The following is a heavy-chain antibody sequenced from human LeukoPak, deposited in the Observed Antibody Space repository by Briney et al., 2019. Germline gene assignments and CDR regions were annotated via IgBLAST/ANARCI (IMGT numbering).Heavy chain of an antibody. Sequence: GGSLRLSCAASGFTFSSYAVSWVRQAPGKGLEWVSAISVSGGGTYYADSVKGRFTISRDNYKNTLYMQMNSLSTEDTAVYYCAKTTTVYSSGRYPGWPVDYWGQGTLVTVSS. CDR3: AKTTTVYSSGRYPGWPVDY. D-gene: IGHD6-19*01. J-gene: IGHJ4*02. V-gene: IGHV3-23*01. CDR2: ISVSGGGT. CDR1: GFTFSSYA.